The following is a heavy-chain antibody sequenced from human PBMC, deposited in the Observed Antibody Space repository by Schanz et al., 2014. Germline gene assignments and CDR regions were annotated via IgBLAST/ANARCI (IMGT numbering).Heavy chain of an antibody. CDR2: INPSGGST. J-gene: IGHJ6*02. D-gene: IGHD3-10*01. CDR3: ARAKRFGDMDV. V-gene: IGHV1-46*01. Sequence: QVQLVQSGAEVKKPGASVKVSCKASGYTFTSDSMHWVRQAPGQGLEWMGMINPSGGSTTYAQKFQGRLTITADKSTSTAYMELSSLRSEDTAMYYCARAKRFGDMDVWGQGTTVTVSS. CDR1: GYTFTSDS.